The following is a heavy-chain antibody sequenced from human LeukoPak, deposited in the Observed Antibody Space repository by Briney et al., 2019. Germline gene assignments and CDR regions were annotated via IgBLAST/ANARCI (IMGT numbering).Heavy chain of an antibody. CDR3: AKDDVDTAMGPYYFDY. J-gene: IGHJ4*02. CDR2: ISGSGGST. V-gene: IGHV3-23*01. CDR1: GFTFSSYA. Sequence: GGSLRLSCAASGFTFSSYAMGWVRQAPGKGLEWVSAISGSGGSTYYADSVKGRFTISRDNSKNTLYLQMNSLRAEDTAVYYCAKDDVDTAMGPYYFDYWGQGILVTVSS. D-gene: IGHD5-18*01.